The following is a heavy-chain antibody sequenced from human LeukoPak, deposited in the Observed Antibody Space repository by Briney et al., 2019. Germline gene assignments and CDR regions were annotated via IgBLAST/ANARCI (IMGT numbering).Heavy chain of an antibody. Sequence: RQXXGKXXEWVXXXSGSGGSTYYADSVKGRFTISRDNSKNTLYLQMNSLRAEDTAVYYCAKDWNLRSKNGYYFDYWGQGTLVTVSS. V-gene: IGHV3-23*01. CDR2: XSGSGGST. J-gene: IGHJ4*02. D-gene: IGHD4-17*01. CDR3: AKDWNLRSKNGYYFDY.